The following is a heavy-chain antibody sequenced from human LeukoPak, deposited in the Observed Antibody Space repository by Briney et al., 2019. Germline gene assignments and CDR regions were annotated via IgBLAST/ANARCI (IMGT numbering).Heavy chain of an antibody. CDR1: GYTFTSYY. D-gene: IGHD6-6*01. J-gene: IGHJ4*02. V-gene: IGHV1-46*01. CDR2: INPSGGST. Sequence: ASVKVSCKASGYTFTSYYMHWVRQAPGQGLEWMGIINPSGGSTSYAQKFQGRVTMTRDTSTSTVYMELSSLRSEDTAVYYCAGGRSIAARSHPHDYWGQGTLVIVSS. CDR3: AGGRSIAARSHPHDY.